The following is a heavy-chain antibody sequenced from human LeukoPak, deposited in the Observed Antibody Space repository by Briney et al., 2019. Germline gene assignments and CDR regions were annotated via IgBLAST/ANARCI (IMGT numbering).Heavy chain of an antibody. V-gene: IGHV3-64D*09. CDR1: GFTFSTYG. D-gene: IGHD6-19*01. CDR3: VTRYSSGWYDY. J-gene: IGHJ4*02. Sequence: GRSLRLSCSASGFTFSTYGMYWVRQAPGKGLEYVSAITSNGGSTYYADSVKGRFTISRDNSKNTLYLQMSTLRAEDTAVYYCVTRYSSGWYDYWGQGTLVTVSS. CDR2: ITSNGGST.